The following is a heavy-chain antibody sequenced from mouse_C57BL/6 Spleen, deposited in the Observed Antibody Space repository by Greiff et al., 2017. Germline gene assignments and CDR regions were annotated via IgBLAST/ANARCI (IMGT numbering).Heavy chain of an antibody. CDR3: TRHEEGYYYGSGSNYFGY. D-gene: IGHD1-1*01. CDR1: GYTFTEYT. V-gene: IGHV1-62-2*01. Sequence: VQLQQSGAELVKPGASVKLSCKASGYTFTEYTIHWVKQRSGQGLEWIGWFYPGSGSIKYNEKFKDKDTLTADKSSSTVYMELSRLTSEDSAVYFCTRHEEGYYYGSGSNYFGYWGHDTTLTVSS. J-gene: IGHJ2*01. CDR2: FYPGSGSI.